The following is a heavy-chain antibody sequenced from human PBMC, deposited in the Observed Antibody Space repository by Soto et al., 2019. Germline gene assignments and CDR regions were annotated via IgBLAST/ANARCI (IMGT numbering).Heavy chain of an antibody. Sequence: TRALTSAASGGDLRYRDYYWSWIRSTPGKDLEWLWYIHYSGGATYSPSYNPSLKSRIAISVDTSKRLFSLKLTSVSAADTAVYYCARVPTYYQDSIGYQPVHPLVQGTPVTFSS. V-gene: IGHV4-30-4*01. CDR1: GGDLRYRDYY. CDR3: ARVPTYYQDSIGYQPVHP. J-gene: IGHJ5*02. D-gene: IGHD3-22*01. CDR2: IHYSGGATYSP.